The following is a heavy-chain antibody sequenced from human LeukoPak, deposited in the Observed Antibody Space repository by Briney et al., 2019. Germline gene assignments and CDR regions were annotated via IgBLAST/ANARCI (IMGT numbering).Heavy chain of an antibody. J-gene: IGHJ4*02. Sequence: GGSLRLSCAASGFTFSDSAMHWVRQASGKGLEWVGRIRSKANSFATAYAASVKGRFTISRDDSKNTAYLQMNSLKTEDTAVYYCTGSYYYGSGSFFDYWGQGTLVTVSS. CDR1: GFTFSDSA. CDR3: TGSYYYGSGSFFDY. CDR2: IRSKANSFAT. V-gene: IGHV3-73*01. D-gene: IGHD3-10*01.